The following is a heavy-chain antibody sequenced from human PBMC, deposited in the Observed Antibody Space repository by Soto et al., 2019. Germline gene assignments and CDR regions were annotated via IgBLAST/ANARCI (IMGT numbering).Heavy chain of an antibody. CDR2: TSYTGNT. CDR3: AGDMHTGLTHYFEP. J-gene: IGHJ5*02. CDR1: GGAITSYH. D-gene: IGHD2-8*02. Sequence: SETLSLTCIVAGGAITSYHWCWIRQFPGKGLAWIAYTSYTGNTNYKLALQTGVVISMDTSKNQLSLKLTYTTAADTAVYYCAGDMHTGLTHYFEPWGQGTLVEVSS. V-gene: IGHV4-59*03.